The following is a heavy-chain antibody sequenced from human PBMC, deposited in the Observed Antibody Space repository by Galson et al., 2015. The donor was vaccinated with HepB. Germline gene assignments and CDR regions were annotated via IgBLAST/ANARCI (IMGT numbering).Heavy chain of an antibody. CDR2: IKQDGSEK. CDR3: ARVLRSCSGGSCYPYYFDY. V-gene: IGHV3-7*03. CDR1: SFTFSNYW. Sequence: SLRLSCAVSSFTFSNYWMSWVRQAPGKGLEWVANIKQDGSEKHYVDSVKGRITISRDNAKNSLFLQMNSLRAEDTAVYYCARVLRSCSGGSCYPYYFDYWGQGTLVTVSS. J-gene: IGHJ4*02. D-gene: IGHD2-15*01.